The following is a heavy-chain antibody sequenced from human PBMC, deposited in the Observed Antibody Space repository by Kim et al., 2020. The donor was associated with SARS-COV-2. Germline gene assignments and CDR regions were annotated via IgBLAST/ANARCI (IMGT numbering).Heavy chain of an antibody. CDR1: GGSFSGYY. V-gene: IGHV4-34*01. J-gene: IGHJ4*02. CDR3: AREAATWKTYYFDY. D-gene: IGHD6-25*01. Sequence: SETLSLTCAVYGGSFSGYYWSWIRQPPGKGLEWIGEINHSGSTNYNPSLKSRVTISVDTSKNQFSLKLSSVTAADTAVYYCAREAATWKTYYFDYWGQGTLVTVSS. CDR2: INHSGST.